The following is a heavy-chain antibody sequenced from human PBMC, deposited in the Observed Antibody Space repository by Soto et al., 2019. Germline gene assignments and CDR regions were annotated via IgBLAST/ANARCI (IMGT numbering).Heavy chain of an antibody. CDR3: AVVDSTGNWFDP. D-gene: IGHD3-22*01. Sequence: QLQLQESGPGLVKPSETLSLTCTVSGGSISSSDFYWGWLRQPPGKGLDFIGSMYYSGTTYYNPSLKNRITISVDTSTHQFSLKLISVTAADTAVYYCAVVDSTGNWFDPWGQGALVTVSS. CDR2: MYYSGTT. J-gene: IGHJ5*02. V-gene: IGHV4-39*01. CDR1: GGSISSSDFY.